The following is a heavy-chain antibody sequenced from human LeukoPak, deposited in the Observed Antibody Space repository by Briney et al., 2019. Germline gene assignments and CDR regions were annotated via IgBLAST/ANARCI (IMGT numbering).Heavy chain of an antibody. Sequence: GGSLRLSCAVSGLTFKNFAMSWVRQAPGKGLEWVSAISGSGSNTYYADSVKGRFTISRDNSKNTLYLQMNSLRAEETAVYYCAKHYGSNSMADYWGQGTLVTVSS. V-gene: IGHV3-23*01. CDR1: GLTFKNFA. J-gene: IGHJ4*02. D-gene: IGHD4-23*01. CDR2: ISGSGSNT. CDR3: AKHYGSNSMADY.